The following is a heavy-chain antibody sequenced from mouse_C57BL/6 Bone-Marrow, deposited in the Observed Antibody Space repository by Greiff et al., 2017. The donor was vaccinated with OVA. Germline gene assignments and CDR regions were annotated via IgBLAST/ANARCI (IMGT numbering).Heavy chain of an antibody. D-gene: IGHD2-3*01. J-gene: IGHJ4*01. CDR3: AIDGYCPYYYAMDY. V-gene: IGHV1-74*01. CDR1: GYTFTSYW. Sequence: QVQLQQPGAELVKPGASVKVSCKASGYTFTSYWMHWVKQRPGQGLEWIGRIHPSDSDTNYNQKFKGKATLTVDKSCSTAYMQLSSLTSEDSAVYYCAIDGYCPYYYAMDYWGQGTSVTVSS. CDR2: IHPSDSDT.